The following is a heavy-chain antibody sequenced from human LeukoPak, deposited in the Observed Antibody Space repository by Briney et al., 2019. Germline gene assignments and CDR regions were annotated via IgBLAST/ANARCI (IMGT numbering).Heavy chain of an antibody. Sequence: SETLSLTCTVSGGSISSYYWSWIRQPPGKGLEWIGYIYYSGSTNYNPSLKSRVTISVDKSKNQFSLKLSSVTAADTAVYYCARKAGYSSGWYGTSFDYWGQGTLVTVSS. CDR2: IYYSGST. J-gene: IGHJ4*02. V-gene: IGHV4-59*12. D-gene: IGHD6-19*01. CDR3: ARKAGYSSGWYGTSFDY. CDR1: GGSISSYY.